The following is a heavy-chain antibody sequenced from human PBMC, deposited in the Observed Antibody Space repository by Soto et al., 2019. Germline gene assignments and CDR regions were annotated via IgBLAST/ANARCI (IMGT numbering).Heavy chain of an antibody. CDR3: ARSIRITMVRGVIGGNNWFDP. Sequence: QVQLQESGPGLVKPSQTLSLTCTVSGGSISSGDYYWSWIRQPPGKGLEWIGYIYYSGSTYYNPSLKSRVTISVDTSKNQFSLKLSSVTAADTAVYYCARSIRITMVRGVIGGNNWFDPWGQGTLVTVSS. CDR1: GGSISSGDYY. V-gene: IGHV4-30-4*01. J-gene: IGHJ5*02. CDR2: IYYSGST. D-gene: IGHD3-10*01.